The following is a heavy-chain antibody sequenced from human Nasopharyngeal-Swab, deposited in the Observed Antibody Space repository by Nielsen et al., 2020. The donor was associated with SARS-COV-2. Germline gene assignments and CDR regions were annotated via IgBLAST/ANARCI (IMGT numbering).Heavy chain of an antibody. D-gene: IGHD2-2*02. V-gene: IGHV3-30-3*01. CDR1: GFTFSSYA. J-gene: IGHJ3*02. CDR3: ARTAAIRGYAFDI. Sequence: GESLKISCAVSGFTFSSYAMHWVRQAPGKGLEWVAVISYDGSNKYYADSVKGRFTISRDNSKNTLYLQMNSLRAEDTAVYYCARTAAIRGYAFDIWGQGTMVTVSS. CDR2: ISYDGSNK.